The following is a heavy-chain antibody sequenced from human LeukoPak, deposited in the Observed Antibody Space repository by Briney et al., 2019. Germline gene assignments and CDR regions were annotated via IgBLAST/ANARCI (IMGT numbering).Heavy chain of an antibody. CDR2: IYYSGDT. CDR3: ARRASWGYWYFDL. V-gene: IGHV4-39*01. CDR1: GGSITSSSHY. D-gene: IGHD1-26*01. J-gene: IGHJ2*01. Sequence: SETLSLTCTVSGGSITSSSHYWGWIRQPPGKGLEWVGSIYYSGDTYSNPSLKSRVTISVDTSRSQFSLSLSSVTAADTAVYYCARRASWGYWYFDLWGRGTLVTVSS.